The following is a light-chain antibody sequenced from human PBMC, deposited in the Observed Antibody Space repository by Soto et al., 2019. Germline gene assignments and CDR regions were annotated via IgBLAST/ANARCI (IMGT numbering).Light chain of an antibody. CDR1: SSVSSRD. J-gene: IGKJ4*01. V-gene: IGKV3-20*01. Sequence: TGLTQSPDTLSLSPGGRATLSCRASSSVSSRDLAWYQQNPGQGPRILVHGASNRAPGIPDRFGGSGSGTEFTLTISRLEPEDSAVYYCQQFGTSPLTFGGGTQVEIK. CDR3: QQFGTSPLT. CDR2: GAS.